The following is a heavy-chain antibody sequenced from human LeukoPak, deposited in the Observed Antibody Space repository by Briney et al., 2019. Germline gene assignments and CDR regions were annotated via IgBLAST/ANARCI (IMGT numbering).Heavy chain of an antibody. D-gene: IGHD2-15*01. CDR3: ARDYVVVVAASPYYYMDV. Sequence: GRSLRLSCAASGFTFSSYGMHWVRQAPGKGLERVAVIWYDGSNKYYADSVKGRFTISRDNSKNTLYLQMNSLRAEDTAVYYCARDYVVVVAASPYYYMDVWGKGTTVTVSS. J-gene: IGHJ6*03. CDR2: IWYDGSNK. CDR1: GFTFSSYG. V-gene: IGHV3-33*01.